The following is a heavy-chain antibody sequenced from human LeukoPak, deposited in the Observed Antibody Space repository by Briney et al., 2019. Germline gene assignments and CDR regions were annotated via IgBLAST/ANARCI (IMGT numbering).Heavy chain of an antibody. CDR1: GDSISSYY. Sequence: ASETLSLTCTVSGDSISSYYWSWIRQPPGKGLEWIGYIYYSGSTNYNPSLKSRVTISVDMSKNQFSLRLSSAPAADTAVYYCARASSLGIAVAGTGFDSWGQGTLVTVSS. V-gene: IGHV4-59*01. D-gene: IGHD6-19*01. CDR2: IYYSGST. J-gene: IGHJ4*02. CDR3: ARASSLGIAVAGTGFDS.